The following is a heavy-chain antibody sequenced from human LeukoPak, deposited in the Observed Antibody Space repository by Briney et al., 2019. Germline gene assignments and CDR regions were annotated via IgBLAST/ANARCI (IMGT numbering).Heavy chain of an antibody. CDR3: ARRGEDTHFDY. J-gene: IGHJ4*02. CDR1: GGSINRGGYY. D-gene: IGHD2-21*01. CDR2: IYYSGYT. Sequence: SQTLSLTCTVSGGSINRGGYYWSWIRQYPGKGLGWIGYIYYSGYTYYNPSLDSRVTISLDTSKNQFSLRLSSVTAADTAVYYCARRGEDTHFDYWGQGTLVTVSS. V-gene: IGHV4-31*03.